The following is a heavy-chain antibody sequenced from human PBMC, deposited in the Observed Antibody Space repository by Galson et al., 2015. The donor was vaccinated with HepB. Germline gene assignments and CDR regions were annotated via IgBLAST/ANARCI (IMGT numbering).Heavy chain of an antibody. CDR3: AKSSGGVGATLDY. V-gene: IGHV3-30*18. Sequence: SLRLSCAASGFTFSSYGMHWVRQAPGKGLEWVAVISYDGSNKYYADSVKGRFTISRDNSENTLYLQMNSLRAEDTAVYYCAKSSGGVGATLDYWGQGTLVTVSS. CDR1: GFTFSSYG. J-gene: IGHJ4*02. D-gene: IGHD1-26*01. CDR2: ISYDGSNK.